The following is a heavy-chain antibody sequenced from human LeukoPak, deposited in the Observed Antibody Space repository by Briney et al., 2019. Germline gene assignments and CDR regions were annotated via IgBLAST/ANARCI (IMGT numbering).Heavy chain of an antibody. V-gene: IGHV3-30-3*01. D-gene: IGHD4-11*01. CDR2: ISYDGSNK. CDR1: GFTFSSYA. J-gene: IGHJ4*02. CDR3: ARGSPNYRLDY. Sequence: PGGSLRLSCAASGFTFSSYAMHWVRQAPGKGLEWVAVISYDGSNKYYADSVKGRFTISRDNSKNTLYLQMNSLRAEDTAVYYCARGSPNYRLDYWGQGTLVTVSS.